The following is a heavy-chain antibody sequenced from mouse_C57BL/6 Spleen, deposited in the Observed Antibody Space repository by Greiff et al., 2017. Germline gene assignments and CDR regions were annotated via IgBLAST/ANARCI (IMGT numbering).Heavy chain of an antibody. V-gene: IGHV1-42*01. CDR2: INPSTGGT. J-gene: IGHJ1*03. CDR3: ARRVTTVVARSYWYFDV. Sequence: EVQLQQSGPELVKPGASVKISCKASGYSFTGYYMNWVKQSPEKSLEWIGEINPSTGGTTYNQKFKAKATLTVDKSSSTAYMQLKSLTSEDSAVYYCARRVTTVVARSYWYFDVWGTGTTVTVSS. CDR1: GYSFTGYY. D-gene: IGHD1-1*01.